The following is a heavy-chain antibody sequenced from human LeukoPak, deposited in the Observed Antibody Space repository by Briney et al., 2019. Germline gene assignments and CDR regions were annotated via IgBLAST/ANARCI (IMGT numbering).Heavy chain of an antibody. CDR3: ARQYYDILTDPNYFHS. CDR1: GYSFSNYW. D-gene: IGHD3-9*01. V-gene: IGHV5-51*01. CDR2: ILPGDSDT. J-gene: IGHJ4*02. Sequence: GEYLKISCTGSGYSFSNYWIGWVRQMPGKGLEWVGIILPGDSDTRYSPSFQGQVTMSADKSISTAYLQWSSLKAADTAMYYCARQYYDILTDPNYFHSWGQGTLVTVSS.